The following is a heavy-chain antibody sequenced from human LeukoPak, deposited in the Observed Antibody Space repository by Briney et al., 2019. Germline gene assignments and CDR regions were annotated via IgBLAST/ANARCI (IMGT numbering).Heavy chain of an antibody. CDR2: ISGSGGSA. D-gene: IGHD3-10*01. Sequence: GGSLRLSCAASGFTFSSYAMSWVRQAPGKGLEWVSAISGSGGSAYYADSVKGRFTISRDNSKNTLYPQMNSLRAEDTAVYYCAKNPNRELWFGELSWFDPWGQGTLVTVSS. CDR3: AKNPNRELWFGELSWFDP. V-gene: IGHV3-23*01. J-gene: IGHJ5*02. CDR1: GFTFSSYA.